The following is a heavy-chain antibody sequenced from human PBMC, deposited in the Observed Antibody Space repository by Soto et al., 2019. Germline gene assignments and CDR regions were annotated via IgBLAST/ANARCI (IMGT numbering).Heavy chain of an antibody. Sequence: SETLSLTCTVSGGSISSGGYYWSWIRQHPGKGLEWIGYIYYSGSTYYNPSLKSRVTISVDTSKNQFSLKLSSVTAADTAVYYCARESAHYGDYVSGDYWGQGTLVTVSS. CDR3: ARESAHYGDYVSGDY. J-gene: IGHJ4*02. V-gene: IGHV4-31*03. CDR2: IYYSGST. D-gene: IGHD4-17*01. CDR1: GGSISSGGYY.